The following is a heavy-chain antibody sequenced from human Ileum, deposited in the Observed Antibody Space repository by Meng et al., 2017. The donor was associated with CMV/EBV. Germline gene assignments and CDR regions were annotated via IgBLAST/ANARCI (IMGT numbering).Heavy chain of an antibody. CDR2: IYHGGST. D-gene: IGHD3-16*01. J-gene: IGHJ4*02. CDR1: GDSITSFY. V-gene: IGHV4-4*07. Sequence: QLQVSGPSLVKPAGTPSLTCTGSGDSITSFYWSWIRQPAGKALEWIGRIYHGGSTNYNPSLKSRVTLSVDTSKNQFSMRLTSVTAADTAVYYCARGPGGFGDFNFDYWGQGTLVTVSS. CDR3: ARGPGGFGDFNFDY.